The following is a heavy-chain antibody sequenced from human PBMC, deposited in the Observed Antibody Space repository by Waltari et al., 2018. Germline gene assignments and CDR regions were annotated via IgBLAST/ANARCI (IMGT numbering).Heavy chain of an antibody. CDR1: GFTCRSNP. CDR2: IYAAGRT. CDR3: ATARDEETAMVYFDH. D-gene: IGHD5-18*01. Sequence: EVQLVGSGGAFVHPGGSLRLSCAASGFTCRSNPMAWVRQAPGKGLEWVSIIYAAGRTYYADSVMGRFTISRDNSKNTLHLQMNSLRSEDTAIYYCATARDEETAMVYFDHWGEGSLVSVSS. V-gene: IGHV3-66*02. J-gene: IGHJ4*02.